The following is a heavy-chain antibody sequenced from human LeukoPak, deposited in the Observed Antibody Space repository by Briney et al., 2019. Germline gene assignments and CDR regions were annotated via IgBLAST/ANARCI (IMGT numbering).Heavy chain of an antibody. D-gene: IGHD3-10*01. CDR3: ARETYYYGSGVETADNWFDP. CDR1: GFTFSSYW. CDR2: INSDGSST. J-gene: IGHJ5*02. Sequence: GGSLRLSCAASGFTFSSYWMHLVRQAPGKVLVWVSRINSDGSSTTYADSVKGRFTISRDNAKNTMYLQMNSLRAEDTAVYYCARETYYYGSGVETADNWFDPWGQGTLVIVSS. V-gene: IGHV3-74*01.